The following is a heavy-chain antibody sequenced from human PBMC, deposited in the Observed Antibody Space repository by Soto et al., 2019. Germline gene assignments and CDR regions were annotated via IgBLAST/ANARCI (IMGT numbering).Heavy chain of an antibody. D-gene: IGHD2-2*01. V-gene: IGHV3-33*01. CDR2: IWYDGSNK. CDR1: GFTFSSYG. CDR3: ARDPSIGTSRRGNWFDP. J-gene: IGHJ5*02. Sequence: PGGSLRLSCAASGFTFSSYGMHWVRQAPGKGLEWVAVIWYDGSNKYYADSVKGRFTISRDNSKNMLYLQMNSLRAEDTAVYYCARDPSIGTSRRGNWFDPWGQGTLVTVSS.